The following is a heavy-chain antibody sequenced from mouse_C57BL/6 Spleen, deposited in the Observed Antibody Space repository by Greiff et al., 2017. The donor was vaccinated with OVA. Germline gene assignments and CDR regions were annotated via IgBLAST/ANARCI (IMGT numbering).Heavy chain of an antibody. J-gene: IGHJ2*01. CDR3: ARHRKGYYVDY. CDR1: GFTFSSYS. CDR2: ISGGGGNT. V-gene: IGHV5-9*01. Sequence: EVQLLESGGGLVKPGGSLKLSCAASGFTFSSYSMSWVRQTPEKSLEWVATISGGGGNTYYPDSVKGRSTFPRDNATNTLYLQMSSLRSEDTALDCCARHRKGYYVDYWGKGTTLTVSS.